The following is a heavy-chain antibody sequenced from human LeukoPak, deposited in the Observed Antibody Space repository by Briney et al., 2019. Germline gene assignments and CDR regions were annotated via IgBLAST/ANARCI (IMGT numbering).Heavy chain of an antibody. V-gene: IGHV4-59*01. CDR2: ISYSGSA. D-gene: IGHD3-10*01. J-gene: IGHJ4*02. CDR1: GGSMNNYY. CDR3: ARGIRGVSPYDY. Sequence: SETLSLTCTVSGGSMNNYYWSWLRQPPGKGLEWIGSISYSGSANYSPSLRSRVTISVDTSKSQFSLKMSSVTPADTAQYYCARGIRGVSPYDYWGQGTLVTVSS.